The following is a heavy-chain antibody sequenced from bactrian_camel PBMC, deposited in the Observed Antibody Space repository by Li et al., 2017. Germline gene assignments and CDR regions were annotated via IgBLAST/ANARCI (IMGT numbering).Heavy chain of an antibody. Sequence: DVQLVESGGDLVQPGGSLRLSCAASGFTFSDYTMTWVRQAPGKGLEWVAHIVTGDSSASYADSVKGRFTMSKDNAKNTLYLEMMSLKPEDTAMYYCAATAVDFSYCSDAYWYNYRGQGTQVTVS. CDR2: IVTGDSSA. D-gene: IGHD3*01. V-gene: IGHV3S42*01. J-gene: IGHJ4*01. CDR3: AATAVDFSYCSDAYWYNY. CDR1: GFTFSDYT.